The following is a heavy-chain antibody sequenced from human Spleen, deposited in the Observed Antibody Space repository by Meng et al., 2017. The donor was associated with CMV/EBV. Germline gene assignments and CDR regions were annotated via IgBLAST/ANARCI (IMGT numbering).Heavy chain of an antibody. CDR1: GGSFSGYS. CDR2: VNHNRNT. V-gene: IGHV4-34*01. Sequence: LTCAVYGGSFSGYSWNWIRQPPGKGLEWIGEVNHNRNTNYNPSLKSRVIMSVDTSKNQFSLKLSSVTAADTAVYYCARGPMRGWFDPWGQGALVTVSS. J-gene: IGHJ5*02. CDR3: ARGPMRGWFDP.